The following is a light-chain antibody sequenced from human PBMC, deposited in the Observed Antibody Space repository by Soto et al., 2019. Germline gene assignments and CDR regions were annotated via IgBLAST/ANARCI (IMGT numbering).Light chain of an antibody. J-gene: IGLJ3*02. CDR1: SSDVGAYNY. V-gene: IGLV2-14*01. Sequence: QSALTQPASVSGSPRQSITISCTGTSSDVGAYNYVSWYQQHPGKAPKLMIFDVSNRPSGVSNRFSGSKSGNTASLTISGLQAEDEADYYCSSYTTATTRVFGGGTKLTVL. CDR3: SSYTTATTRV. CDR2: DVS.